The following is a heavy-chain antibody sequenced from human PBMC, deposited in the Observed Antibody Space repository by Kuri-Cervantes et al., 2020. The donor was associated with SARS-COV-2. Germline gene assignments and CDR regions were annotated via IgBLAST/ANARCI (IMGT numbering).Heavy chain of an antibody. CDR2: IKSKSDDGTT. CDR3: TTGGTTTSFAFDI. D-gene: IGHD1-1*01. V-gene: IGHV3-15*01. CDR1: GFTFSNAW. Sequence: GGSLRLSCAASGFTFSNAWMSWVRQAPGKGLEWVGRIKSKSDDGTTDYAAPVKGRFTLSRDDLKNTVYLQMNSLKPEDTAVYYCTTGGTTTSFAFDIWGQGTMVTVSS. J-gene: IGHJ3*02.